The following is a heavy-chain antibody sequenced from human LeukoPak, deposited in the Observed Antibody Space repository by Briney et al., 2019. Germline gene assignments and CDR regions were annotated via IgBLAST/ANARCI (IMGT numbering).Heavy chain of an antibody. Sequence: GGSLRLYCAATGFSFKDYGMHWVRQPPGKGLEWVSAIYWNGGGTDYADSVKGRFTISRDNAKNSLYLQLSSLRPEDTALYYCAKHLTATNTYIFFGLDVWGQGTSVTVSS. CDR1: GFSFKDYG. V-gene: IGHV3-9*01. CDR3: AKHLTATNTYIFFGLDV. CDR2: IYWNGGGT. D-gene: IGHD1-26*01. J-gene: IGHJ6*02.